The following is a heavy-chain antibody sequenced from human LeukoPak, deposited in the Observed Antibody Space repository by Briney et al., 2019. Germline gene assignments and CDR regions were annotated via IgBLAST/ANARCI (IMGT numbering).Heavy chain of an antibody. CDR1: GFTLSNYW. J-gene: IGHJ3*02. CDR2: INTDGSST. D-gene: IGHD3-22*01. CDR3: ARDVPYYYESSGYYSLGFDI. Sequence: GGSLRLSCSASGFTLSNYWIHWVRQAPGKGLVWVSRINTDGSSTNYADSVRGRFTISRDNAKNSLYLQMNSLRAEDTAVYYCARDVPYYYESSGYYSLGFDIWGQGTMVTVSS. V-gene: IGHV3-74*01.